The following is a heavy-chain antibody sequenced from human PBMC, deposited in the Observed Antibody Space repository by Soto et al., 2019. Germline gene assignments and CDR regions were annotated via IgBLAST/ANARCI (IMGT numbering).Heavy chain of an antibody. D-gene: IGHD3-10*01. CDR3: ARGNYYGSGSYRNWFDP. J-gene: IGHJ5*02. Sequence: QVQLQESGPGLVKPSQTLSLTCTVSGGSISSGGYYWSWIRQHPGKGLEWIGYIYYSGSTYYNPSLKSRVTMSVDTSKNQFSLKLSSVTAADTAVYYCARGNYYGSGSYRNWFDPWGQGTLVTVSS. CDR2: IYYSGST. V-gene: IGHV4-31*03. CDR1: GGSISSGGYY.